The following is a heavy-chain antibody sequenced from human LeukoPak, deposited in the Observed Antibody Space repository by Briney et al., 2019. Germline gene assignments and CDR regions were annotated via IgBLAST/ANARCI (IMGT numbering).Heavy chain of an antibody. CDR1: GFTFSNYA. CDR2: ISYDGSDV. D-gene: IGHD2-8*01. CDR3: ARDNNGDY. J-gene: IGHJ4*02. V-gene: IGHV3-30*04. Sequence: GGSLRLSCAASGFTFSNYAMHSVRQAPGRGLQWVAVISYDGSDVNCADSVKGRFTISRDNSKSTLYLQLNSLRVEDTAVYYCARDNNGDYWGQGTLVTVSS.